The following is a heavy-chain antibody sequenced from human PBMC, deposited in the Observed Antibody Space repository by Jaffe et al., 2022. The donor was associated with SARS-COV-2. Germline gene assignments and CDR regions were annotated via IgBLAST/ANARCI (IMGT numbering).Heavy chain of an antibody. Sequence: QVQLVQSGAEVKKPGASVKVSCKASGYTFTSYAMHWVRQAPGQRLEWMGWINAGNGNTKYSQKFQGRVTITRDTSASTAYMELSSLRSEDTAVYYCAREVGGAAAAYYYYYMDVWGKGTTVTVSS. J-gene: IGHJ6*03. D-gene: IGHD6-13*01. CDR3: AREVGGAAAAYYYYYMDV. CDR2: INAGNGNT. V-gene: IGHV1-3*01. CDR1: GYTFTSYA.